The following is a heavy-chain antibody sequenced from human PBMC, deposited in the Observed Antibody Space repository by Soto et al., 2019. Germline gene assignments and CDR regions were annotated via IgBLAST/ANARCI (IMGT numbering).Heavy chain of an antibody. CDR3: ARSQRGRTAFTFDY. J-gene: IGHJ4*02. CDR2: IYYSGTT. D-gene: IGHD1-26*01. Sequence: SETLSLTCTVSGDSVGNENYYWAWIRQSPGKGLEWIGYIYYSGTTNYNSHLKSRVTLSVDTSRNQYSLSLTSLTAADTAVYFCARSQRGRTAFTFDYWGQGVLVTASS. V-gene: IGHV4-61*01. CDR1: GDSVGNENYY.